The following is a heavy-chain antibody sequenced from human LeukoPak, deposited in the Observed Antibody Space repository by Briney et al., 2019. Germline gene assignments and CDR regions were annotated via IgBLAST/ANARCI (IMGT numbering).Heavy chain of an antibody. CDR3: ARDPSAVAGGGYYYYMDV. D-gene: IGHD6-19*01. Sequence: TSSETLSLTCTVSGYSISSGYYWGWIRQPPGKGLEWIGSIYHSGSTYYNPSLKSRVTISVDTSKNQFSLKLSSVTAADTAVYYCARDPSAVAGGGYYYYMDVWGKGTTVTVSS. J-gene: IGHJ6*03. V-gene: IGHV4-38-2*02. CDR1: GYSISSGYY. CDR2: IYHSGST.